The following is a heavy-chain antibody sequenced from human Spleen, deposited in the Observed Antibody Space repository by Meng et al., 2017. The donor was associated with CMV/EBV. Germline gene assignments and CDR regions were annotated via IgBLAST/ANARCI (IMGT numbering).Heavy chain of an antibody. J-gene: IGHJ4*02. CDR2: ISGSGGST. CDR3: AKDWYGGNSEYITD. Sequence: ASGFTFSSYAMSWVRQAPGKGLEWVSAISGSGGSTYYADSVKGRFTISRDNSKNTLYLQMNSLRAEDTAVYYCAKDWYGGNSEYITDWGQGTLVTVSS. V-gene: IGHV3-23*01. CDR1: GFTFSSYA. D-gene: IGHD4-23*01.